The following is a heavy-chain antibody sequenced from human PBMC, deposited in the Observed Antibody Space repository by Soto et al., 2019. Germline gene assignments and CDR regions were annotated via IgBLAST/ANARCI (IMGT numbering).Heavy chain of an antibody. D-gene: IGHD2-2*03. Sequence: PSETLSLTCAVSGDSISSENYYWSWIRQPPGKGLEWIGNIYRSGGTYYNPSLKSRVTMSVDRSMNEFSLKLTSVTAADTAVYYCATLDGNNSFDCWGQGTLVTV. J-gene: IGHJ4*02. V-gene: IGHV4-30-2*01. CDR2: IYRSGGT. CDR3: ATLDGNNSFDC. CDR1: GDSISSENYY.